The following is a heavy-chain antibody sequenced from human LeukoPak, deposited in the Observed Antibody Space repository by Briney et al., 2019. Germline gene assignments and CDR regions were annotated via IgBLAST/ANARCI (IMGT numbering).Heavy chain of an antibody. J-gene: IGHJ6*03. Sequence: GSLRLSCVASGFTFSSYGMHWVRQAPGKGLEWVAFIRYDGSNKYYADSVKGRFTISRDNSKNTLSLQMNSLRAEDTAVYYCAKDEYGGYYYYMDVWGKGTTVTISS. CDR1: GFTFSSYG. CDR3: AKDEYGGYYYYMDV. CDR2: IRYDGSNK. V-gene: IGHV3-30*02. D-gene: IGHD4-17*01.